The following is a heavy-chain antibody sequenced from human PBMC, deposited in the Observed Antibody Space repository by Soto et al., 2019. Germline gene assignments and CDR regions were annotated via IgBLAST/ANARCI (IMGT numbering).Heavy chain of an antibody. J-gene: IGHJ4*02. V-gene: IGHV3-30*18. CDR2: ISYDGSNK. CDR1: GFTFSSYG. D-gene: IGHD5-12*01. CDR3: AKDKPVATGIFDY. Sequence: QVQLVESGGGVVQPGRSLRLSCAASGFTFSSYGMHWVRQAPGKGLEWVAVISYDGSNKYYADSVKGRFTISRDNSKNTLYLQMNSLRAEDTAVYYCAKDKPVATGIFDYWGQGTLVTVSS.